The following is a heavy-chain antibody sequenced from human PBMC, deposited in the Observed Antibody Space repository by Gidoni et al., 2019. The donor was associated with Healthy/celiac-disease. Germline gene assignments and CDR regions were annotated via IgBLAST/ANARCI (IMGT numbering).Heavy chain of an antibody. J-gene: IGHJ4*02. CDR1: GGSISSYY. CDR3: ARAPRRGGNSPFFDY. V-gene: IGHV4-59*01. D-gene: IGHD2-21*02. Sequence: QVQLQESGPGLVKPSETLSLTCTVSGGSISSYYWSWIRQPPGKGLEWIGYIYYSGSTNYNPSLKSRVTISVDTSKNQFSLKLSSVTAADTAVYYCARAPRRGGNSPFFDYWGQGTLVTVSS. CDR2: IYYSGST.